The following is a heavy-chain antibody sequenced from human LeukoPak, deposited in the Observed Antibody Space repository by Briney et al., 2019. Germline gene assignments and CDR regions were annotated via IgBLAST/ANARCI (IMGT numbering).Heavy chain of an antibody. CDR3: AGTTDYSSFLAF. J-gene: IGHJ4*02. CDR1: GDSVSSSSAV. Sequence: SQTLSLTCAVSGDSVSSSSAVWNWIRQSPSRDLEWLGRTYYRSKWHNEYAESVKSRISITSDTSKNQFSLQLNSATPEDTAEYFCAGTTDYSSFLAFWGQGTLVTVSS. D-gene: IGHD4-11*01. CDR2: TYYRSKWHN. V-gene: IGHV6-1*01.